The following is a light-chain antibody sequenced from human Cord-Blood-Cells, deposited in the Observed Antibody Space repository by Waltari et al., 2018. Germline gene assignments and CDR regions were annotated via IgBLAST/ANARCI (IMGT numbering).Light chain of an antibody. Sequence: QSALTQPASVSGSPGQSITISCTGTSRDVGGYNYVSWYQQHPGKAPKLMIYDVSNRRSGVSDRFYGSKSGNTAARTTSGLQAEDEGDYYCSSYTSSSTWVFGGGTKLTGL. CDR1: SRDVGGYNY. CDR3: SSYTSSSTWV. CDR2: DVS. V-gene: IGLV2-14*03. J-gene: IGLJ3*02.